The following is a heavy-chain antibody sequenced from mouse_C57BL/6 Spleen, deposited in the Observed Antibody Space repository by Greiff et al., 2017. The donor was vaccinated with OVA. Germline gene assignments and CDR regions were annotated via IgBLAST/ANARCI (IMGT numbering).Heavy chain of an antibody. Sequence: EVQRVESGGGLVKPGGSLKLSCAASGFTFSSYAMSWVRQTPEKRLEWVATISDGGSYTYYPDNVKGRFTISRDNAKNNLYLQMSHLKSEDTAMYYCARGNYGSSYMYFDVWGTGTTVTVSS. CDR2: ISDGGSYT. J-gene: IGHJ1*03. CDR3: ARGNYGSSYMYFDV. D-gene: IGHD1-1*01. CDR1: GFTFSSYA. V-gene: IGHV5-4*01.